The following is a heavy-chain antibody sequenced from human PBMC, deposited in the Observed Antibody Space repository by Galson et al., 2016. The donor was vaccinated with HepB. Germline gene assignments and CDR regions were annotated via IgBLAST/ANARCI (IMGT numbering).Heavy chain of an antibody. CDR1: GFSVSANH. D-gene: IGHD3-10*01. J-gene: IGHJ2*01. Sequence: SLRLSCAASGFSVSANHMNWVRQAPGRGLEWVAVISADGSTKYYADSVAGRFTISRDNSKNTLYLQMNSLRAEDSALYSCTCSYAAAYYYGNWYFDVWGRGTLVTVSS. CDR2: ISADGSTK. CDR3: TCSYAAAYYYGNWYFDV. V-gene: IGHV3-30-3*01.